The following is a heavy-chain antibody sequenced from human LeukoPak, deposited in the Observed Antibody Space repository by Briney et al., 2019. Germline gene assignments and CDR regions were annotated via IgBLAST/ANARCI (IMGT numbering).Heavy chain of an antibody. CDR3: AKDLYGSDNY. Sequence: GGSLRLSCAASGFTFSSYGMHWVRQAPGKGLEWVAVISYDGSNKYYADSVKGRFAISRDNSKNTLYLQMNSLRAEDTAVYYCAKDLYGSDNYWGQGTLVTVSS. J-gene: IGHJ4*02. V-gene: IGHV3-30*18. D-gene: IGHD6-19*01. CDR1: GFTFSSYG. CDR2: ISYDGSNK.